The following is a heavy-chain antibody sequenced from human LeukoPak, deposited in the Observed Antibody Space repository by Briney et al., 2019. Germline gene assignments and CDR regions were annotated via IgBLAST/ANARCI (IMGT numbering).Heavy chain of an antibody. Sequence: SETLSLTCTVSGGSISSYYWSWIRQPPGKGLEWIGYIYYSGSTNYNPSLKSRVTISVDTSKNQFSLKLSSVTAADTAVYYCVRSSSWTPGYFDYWGQGTLVTVSS. CDR1: GGSISSYY. CDR2: IYYSGST. J-gene: IGHJ4*02. D-gene: IGHD6-13*01. CDR3: VRSSSWTPGYFDY. V-gene: IGHV4-59*01.